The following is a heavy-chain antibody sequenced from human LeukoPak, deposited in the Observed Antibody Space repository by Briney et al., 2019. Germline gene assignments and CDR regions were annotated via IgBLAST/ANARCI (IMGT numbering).Heavy chain of an antibody. CDR1: GFTFSDYY. Sequence: KSGGSLRLSCAAPGFTFSDYYMSWIRQAPGKGLEWVSYISSSGSTIYYADSVKGRFTISRDNAKNSLYLQMNSLRAEDTAVYYCAIDSDLGVPQFDYWGQGTLVTVSS. J-gene: IGHJ4*02. D-gene: IGHD1-26*01. V-gene: IGHV3-11*01. CDR2: ISSSGSTI. CDR3: AIDSDLGVPQFDY.